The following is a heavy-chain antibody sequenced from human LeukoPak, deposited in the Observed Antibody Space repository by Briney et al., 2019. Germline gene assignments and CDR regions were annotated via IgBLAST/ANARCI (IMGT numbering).Heavy chain of an antibody. CDR3: ARDLQDTNCSSTSCYVVQDYGMDV. D-gene: IGHD2-2*01. CDR2: IYYTRST. V-gene: IGHV4-39*07. CDR1: GGSISSSSYY. Sequence: SETLSHTCTVSGGSISSSSYYWGWIRQPPGKGLEWIGSIYYTRSTYCNPSLKSRVTISVDTSKNQFSLKLSSVTAADTAVHYCARDLQDTNCSSTSCYVVQDYGMDVWGQGTTVTVSS. J-gene: IGHJ6*02.